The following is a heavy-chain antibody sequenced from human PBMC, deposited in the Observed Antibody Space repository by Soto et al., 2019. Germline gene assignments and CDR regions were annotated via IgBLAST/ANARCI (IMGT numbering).Heavy chain of an antibody. CDR1: GFTFSAYS. CDR3: ANLADFWSGYYTHFDY. Sequence: PGGSLRLSCAASGFTFSAYSMNWVRQAPGKGLEWLSSINEDSANTYYADSLKGRSTISRDNSKNTLYLQMNSLRAEDTAVYYCANLADFWSGYYTHFDYWGQGTLVTVSS. D-gene: IGHD3-3*01. V-gene: IGHV3-23*01. J-gene: IGHJ4*02. CDR2: INEDSANT.